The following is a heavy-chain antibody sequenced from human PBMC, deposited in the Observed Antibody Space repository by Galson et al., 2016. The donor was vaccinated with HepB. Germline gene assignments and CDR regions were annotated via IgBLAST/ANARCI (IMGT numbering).Heavy chain of an antibody. CDR2: ISNSGSTT. Sequence: SLRLSCAASGFTFNTYAMSWVRQAPGKGLEWVSAISNSGSTTYYADSVKGRFAISRDISKNTLYLQMNSLRAEDTALYYCARDAFPDDACDIWGQGTMVTVSS. CDR3: ARDAFPDDACDI. CDR1: GFTFNTYA. D-gene: IGHD3-16*01. J-gene: IGHJ3*02. V-gene: IGHV3-23*01.